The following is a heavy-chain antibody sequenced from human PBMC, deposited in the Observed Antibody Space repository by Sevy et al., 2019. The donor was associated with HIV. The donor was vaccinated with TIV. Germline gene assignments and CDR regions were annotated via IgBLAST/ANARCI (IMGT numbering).Heavy chain of an antibody. V-gene: IGHV4-39*01. J-gene: IGHJ4*02. CDR2: IHHTGKT. D-gene: IGHD2-21*01. CDR3: ARHPANSNGFEY. Sequence: SETLSLTCTVSGGSIISSTYYWDWIRQPPGKGLEWIGNIHHTGKTYYIPSLRSRVTMSVDTSKNQFSLSLNSVTAADTAVYYCARHPANSNGFEYWGRGTLVTVSS. CDR1: GGSIISSTYY.